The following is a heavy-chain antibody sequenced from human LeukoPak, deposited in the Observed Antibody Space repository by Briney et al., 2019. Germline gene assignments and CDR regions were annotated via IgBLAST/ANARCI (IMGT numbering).Heavy chain of an antibody. CDR2: ITGSGGTS. Sequence: GGSLRLSCAASGFIFRNYAMSWVRQAPGKGLEWVSAITGSGGTSWYADSVKGRFTISRDNAKNSLYLQMNSLRAEDTAVYYCARTWGYCSSTSCDYWGQGTLVTVSS. CDR3: ARTWGYCSSTSCDY. V-gene: IGHV3-23*01. D-gene: IGHD2-2*01. CDR1: GFIFRNYA. J-gene: IGHJ4*02.